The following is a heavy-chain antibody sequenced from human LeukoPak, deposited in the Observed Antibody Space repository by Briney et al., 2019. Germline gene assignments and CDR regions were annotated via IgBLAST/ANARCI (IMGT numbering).Heavy chain of an antibody. D-gene: IGHD3-10*01. CDR3: ARVGTYYRSLDS. V-gene: IGHV4-59*01. CDR2: IYHSGGT. Sequence: SETLSLTCTVSGGSINDASWNWIRKPPGQGLEWIGYIYHSGGTNYNPSLKSRVTISLDTSKNQFSLKSSSVTAADTAVYYCARVGTYYRSLDSWGQGTLVTVSP. J-gene: IGHJ4*02. CDR1: GGSINDAS.